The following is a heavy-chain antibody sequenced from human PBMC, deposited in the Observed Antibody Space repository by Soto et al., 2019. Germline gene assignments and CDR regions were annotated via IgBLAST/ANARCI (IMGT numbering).Heavy chain of an antibody. J-gene: IGHJ2*01. V-gene: IGHV4-59*01. CDR2: IYYSGST. CDR3: ARYIVGGAHRRRDCSTVMAFLLKRSSDL. D-gene: IGHD3-3*01. Sequence: GKGLEWIGDIYYSGSTNYNPSLKSRVTISVDTSKNQFSLKLSSVTAADTAVYYCARYIVGGAHRRRDCSTVMAFLLKRSSDL.